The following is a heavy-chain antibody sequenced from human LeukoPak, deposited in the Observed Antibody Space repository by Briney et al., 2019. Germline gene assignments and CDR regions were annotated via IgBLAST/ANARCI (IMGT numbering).Heavy chain of an antibody. Sequence: ASVKVSCKASGYTFTSYDINWVRQATGQGLEWMGWMNPNSGNTGYAQKFQGRVTMTRDTSTSTVYMELSSLRSEDTAVYYCARGDRIAAAGSPFYWGQGTLVTVSS. V-gene: IGHV1-8*01. J-gene: IGHJ4*02. CDR1: GYTFTSYD. D-gene: IGHD6-13*01. CDR2: MNPNSGNT. CDR3: ARGDRIAAAGSPFY.